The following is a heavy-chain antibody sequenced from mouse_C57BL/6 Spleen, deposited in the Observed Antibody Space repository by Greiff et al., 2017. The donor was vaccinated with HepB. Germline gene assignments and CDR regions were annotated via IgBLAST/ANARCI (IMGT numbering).Heavy chain of an antibody. CDR2: INYDGSST. Sequence: EVNLVESEGGLVQPGSSMKLSCTASGFTFSDYYMAWVRQVPEKGLEWVANINYDGSSTYYLDSLKSRFIISRDNAKNILYLQMSSLKSEDTATYYCARGGGITTRAMDYWGQGTSVTVSS. CDR1: GFTFSDYY. D-gene: IGHD1-1*01. CDR3: ARGGGITTRAMDY. V-gene: IGHV5-16*01. J-gene: IGHJ4*01.